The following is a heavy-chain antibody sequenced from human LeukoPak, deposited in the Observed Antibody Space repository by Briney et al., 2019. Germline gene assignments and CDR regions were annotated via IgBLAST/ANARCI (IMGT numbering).Heavy chain of an antibody. Sequence: GGSLRLSCAASGFTFSGSAMHWVRQASGKGVEGVGRIRSKTNSYATSYAASGKGRFALCRDESKNTAYLQMNSLKTEDTAVYYCTRYNVGFESWGQGTLVTVSS. CDR2: IRSKTNSYAT. D-gene: IGHD1-1*01. CDR3: TRYNVGFES. CDR1: GFTFSGSA. J-gene: IGHJ4*02. V-gene: IGHV3-73*01.